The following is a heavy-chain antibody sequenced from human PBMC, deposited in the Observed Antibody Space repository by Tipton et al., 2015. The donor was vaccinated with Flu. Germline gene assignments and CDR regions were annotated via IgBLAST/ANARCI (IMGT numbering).Heavy chain of an antibody. V-gene: IGHV1-18*04. J-gene: IGHJ4*02. CDR3: ARDRAYLKDPYYFDY. Sequence: QSGAEVKKPGASVKVSCKASGYTFTSYGISWVRQAPGQGLEWMGWISAYNGNTNYAQKLQGRVTMTTDTSTSTAYMELRSLRSDDTAVYYCARDRAYLKDPYYFDYWGQGTLVTVSS. CDR1: GYTFTSYG. CDR2: ISAYNGNT.